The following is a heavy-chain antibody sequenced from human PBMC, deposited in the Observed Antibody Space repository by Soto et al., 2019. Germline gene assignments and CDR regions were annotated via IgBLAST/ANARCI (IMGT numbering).Heavy chain of an antibody. Sequence: GGSLRLSCAASGFTLSTYWMHWVRQAPGKGLVWVSRINSDGGITNYADSVKGRFTISRDNAKNTLYLQMNSLRDEDTAVYYCVRAFDYWGQGTLVTVSS. CDR2: INSDGGIT. J-gene: IGHJ4*02. V-gene: IGHV3-74*01. CDR1: GFTLSTYW. CDR3: VRAFDY.